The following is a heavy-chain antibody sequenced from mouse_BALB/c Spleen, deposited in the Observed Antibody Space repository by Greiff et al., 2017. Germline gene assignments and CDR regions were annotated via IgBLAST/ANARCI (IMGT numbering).Heavy chain of an antibody. V-gene: IGHV1S132*01. CDR3: ARRESY. CDR1: GYTFTSYW. J-gene: IGHJ3*01. Sequence: VQLQQSGAELVKPGASVKLSCKTSGYTFTSYWIQWVKQRPGQGLGWIGEIFPGTGTTYYNEKFKGKATLTIDTSSSTAYMQLSSLTSEDSAVYFCARRESYWGQGTLVTVSA. CDR2: IFPGTGTT.